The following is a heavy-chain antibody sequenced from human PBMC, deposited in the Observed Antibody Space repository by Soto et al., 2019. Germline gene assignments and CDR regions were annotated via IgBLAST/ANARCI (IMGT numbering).Heavy chain of an antibody. CDR3: TTDSADIVVVPATFGMDV. CDR2: IKSITDGGTT. V-gene: IGHV3-15*01. CDR1: GITFSNAW. Sequence: ASLRLSCAASGITFSNAWMTWVRQAPGKGLEWVGRIKSITDGGTTDYAAPVKGRFTISRDDSKDTLYLQMNNLRTEDTAVYHCTTDSADIVVVPATFGMDVWGQGTTVTVSS. D-gene: IGHD2-2*01. J-gene: IGHJ6*02.